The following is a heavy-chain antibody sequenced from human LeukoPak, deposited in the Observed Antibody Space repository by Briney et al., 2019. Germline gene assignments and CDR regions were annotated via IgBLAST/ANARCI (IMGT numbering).Heavy chain of an antibody. CDR1: GYTFTSYD. Sequence: ASVKVSCKASGYTFTSYDINWVRQATGQGLEWMGWMNPNSGNTGYAQKFQGRVTMTRNTSISTAYMELSSLRSEDTAVYYCARAIPFYDDFDYWGQGTLVTVSS. J-gene: IGHJ4*02. CDR2: MNPNSGNT. CDR3: ARAIPFYDDFDY. D-gene: IGHD3-3*01. V-gene: IGHV1-8*01.